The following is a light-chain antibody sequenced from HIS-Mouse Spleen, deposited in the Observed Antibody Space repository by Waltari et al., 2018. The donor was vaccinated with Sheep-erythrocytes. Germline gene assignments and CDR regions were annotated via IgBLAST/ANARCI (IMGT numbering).Light chain of an antibody. CDR1: QGISSA. CDR3: QQYNNWPPLT. Sequence: AIQLTQSPSSLSASVGDRVTITCRASQGISSALAWYQQKPGKAPKLLIYDASSLESGVPSRFSGSGSGTEFTLTISSLQSEDFAVYYCQQYNNWPPLTFGGGTKVEIK. J-gene: IGKJ4*01. CDR2: DAS. V-gene: IGKV1D-13*01.